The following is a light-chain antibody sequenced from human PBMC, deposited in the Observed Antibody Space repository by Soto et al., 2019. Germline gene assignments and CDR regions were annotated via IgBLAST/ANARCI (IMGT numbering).Light chain of an antibody. Sequence: QSPLTQPASVSGSPGQSITISCTGTSSDVGSYNLVSWYQQPPGEAPKLMIYEGSKRPSGVSNRFSGSKSGNTASLTISGLQAEDEADYYCFSYAGSDTMIFGGGTKLTVL. CDR1: SSDVGSYNL. CDR2: EGS. CDR3: FSYAGSDTMI. J-gene: IGLJ2*01. V-gene: IGLV2-23*01.